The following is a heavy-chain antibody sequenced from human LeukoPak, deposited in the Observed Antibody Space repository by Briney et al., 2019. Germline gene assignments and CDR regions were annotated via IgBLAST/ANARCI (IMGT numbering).Heavy chain of an antibody. CDR2: ISSSGSTI. Sequence: PGGSLRLSCAASGFTFSDYYMSWIRQAPGKGLEWVSYISSSGSTIYSVDSVKGRFTISRDNAKNSLYLQMNSLRAEDTAVYYCARVCGDDCYSSHNDYSGQGTLVTVFS. V-gene: IGHV3-11*04. D-gene: IGHD2-21*02. CDR3: ARVCGDDCYSSHNDY. CDR1: GFTFSDYY. J-gene: IGHJ4*02.